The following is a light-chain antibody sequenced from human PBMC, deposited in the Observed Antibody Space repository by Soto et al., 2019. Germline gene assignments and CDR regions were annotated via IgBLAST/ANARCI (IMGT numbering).Light chain of an antibody. CDR3: ATWDSSLIAGV. V-gene: IGLV1-51*01. Sequence: QSVLTQPPSVSAAPGQEVTISCSGSSSNIGNNFVSWYQHLPGTAPKLLIYDNNKRPSGIPDRFSGTKSGTSATLGITGLQTGDEAHYYCATWDSSLIAGVFGGGTKDTVL. CDR2: DNN. CDR1: SSNIGNNF. J-gene: IGLJ2*01.